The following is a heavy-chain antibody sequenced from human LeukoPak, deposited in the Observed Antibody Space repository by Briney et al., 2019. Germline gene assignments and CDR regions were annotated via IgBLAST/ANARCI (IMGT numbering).Heavy chain of an antibody. Sequence: GGSLRLSCAASGFTFSSYAMSWVRQAPGKGLEWVSAVSASGRSTNYVDSVKGRFTISRDNSKNMLYLQMNSLRAEDTAVYYCAKDFVVVPGNVNYFDYWGQGTLVTVSS. CDR3: AKDFVVVPGNVNYFDY. D-gene: IGHD2-21*02. V-gene: IGHV3-23*01. CDR2: VSASGRST. CDR1: GFTFSSYA. J-gene: IGHJ4*02.